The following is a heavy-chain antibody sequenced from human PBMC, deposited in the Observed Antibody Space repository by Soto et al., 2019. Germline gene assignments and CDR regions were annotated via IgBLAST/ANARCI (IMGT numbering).Heavy chain of an antibody. CDR1: GYTFAYNG. CDR3: ARDQMVIQYVAGRYYFDL. V-gene: IGHV1-18*01. CDR2: INTYNGNT. Sequence: QLQLVQSGAEVTKPGASVKVSCKASGYTFAYNGISWVRQAPGQGLEWMGWINTYNGNTNYAQNFEGRVAMTTEKSTSTAYLELRSLRPDDTAVYYCARDQMVIQYVAGRYYFDLWGQGTLVTVSS. J-gene: IGHJ4*02. D-gene: IGHD6-19*01.